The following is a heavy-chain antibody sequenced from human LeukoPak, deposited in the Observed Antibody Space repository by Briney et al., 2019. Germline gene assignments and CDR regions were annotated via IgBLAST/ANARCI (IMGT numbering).Heavy chain of an antibody. Sequence: GGSLRLSCAASGFTFSSYWMSWVRQAPGKGLEWVANIKQDGSEKYYVGSVKGRFTISRDNAKNSLYLQMNSLRAEDTAVYYCARQMAYYYGSGSLIDYWGQGTLVTVSS. D-gene: IGHD3-10*01. J-gene: IGHJ4*02. CDR3: ARQMAYYYGSGSLIDY. CDR2: IKQDGSEK. CDR1: GFTFSSYW. V-gene: IGHV3-7*01.